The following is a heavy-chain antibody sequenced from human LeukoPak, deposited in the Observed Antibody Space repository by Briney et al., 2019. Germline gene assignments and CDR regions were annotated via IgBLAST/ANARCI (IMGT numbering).Heavy chain of an antibody. D-gene: IGHD2-2*01. CDR3: ARGTSVGALLGY. V-gene: IGHV1-58*01. CDR2: IVVGSGNT. CDR1: GFTFTSSA. Sequence: SVKVSCKASGFTFTSSAVQWVRQARGQRLEWIGWIVVGSGNTNYAQKFQERVTITRDMSTSTAYMELSRLRSDDTAVYYCARGTSVGALLGYWGQGTLVTVSS. J-gene: IGHJ4*02.